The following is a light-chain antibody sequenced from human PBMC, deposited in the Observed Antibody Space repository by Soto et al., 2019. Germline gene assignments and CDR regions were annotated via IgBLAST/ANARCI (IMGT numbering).Light chain of an antibody. J-gene: IGLJ2*01. Sequence: QPVLTQPPSVSASLGASVTLTCTLSSGYSNYKVDWYQQRPGKGPRFVMRVGTGGIVGSKGDGIPDRFSVLGSGLNRYLTIKNIQEEDESDYHCGADHGSGSNFVVVFGGGTKLTLL. CDR3: GADHGSGSNFVVV. CDR2: VGTGGIVG. CDR1: SGYSNYK. V-gene: IGLV9-49*01.